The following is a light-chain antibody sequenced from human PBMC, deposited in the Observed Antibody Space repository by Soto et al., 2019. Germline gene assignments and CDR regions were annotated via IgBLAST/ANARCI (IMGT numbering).Light chain of an antibody. V-gene: IGKV3-15*01. CDR1: QAIRSN. Sequence: EIVMTQSPATLSVSPGERATVSCRASQAIRSNLAWYQQKPGQAPRLLIYGASTRAPGIPARFSGSGSGTDFTLTISSLQSEDFAVYYCHQYDHWPQTFGQGTKVDIK. CDR2: GAS. CDR3: HQYDHWPQT. J-gene: IGKJ1*01.